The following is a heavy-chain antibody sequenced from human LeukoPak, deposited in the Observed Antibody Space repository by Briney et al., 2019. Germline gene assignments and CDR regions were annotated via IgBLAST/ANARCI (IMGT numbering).Heavy chain of an antibody. CDR3: AKAGPPFGDTSYWYFDL. D-gene: IGHD4-17*01. CDR1: GFTFSSYG. CDR2: IWYDGSNK. Sequence: GGSLRLSCAASGFTFSSYGMHWVRQAPGKGLEWVAVIWYDGSNKYYADSVKGRFTISRVNSKNTLYLQMNSLRAEDTAVYYCAKAGPPFGDTSYWYFDLWGRGTLVAVSS. J-gene: IGHJ2*01. V-gene: IGHV3-33*06.